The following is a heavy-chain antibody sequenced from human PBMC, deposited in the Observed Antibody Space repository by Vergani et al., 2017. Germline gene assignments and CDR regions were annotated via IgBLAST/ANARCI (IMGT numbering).Heavy chain of an antibody. CDR2: IYYSGST. D-gene: IGHD3-10*01. CDR3: ARYYGSGSSNFDY. Sequence: QLQLQESGPGLVKPSETLSLTCTVSGGSISSSSYYWGWIRQPPGKGLEWIGYIYYSGSTNYNPSLKSRVTISVDTSKNQFSLKLSSVTAADTAVYYCARYYGSGSSNFDYWGQGTLVTVSS. J-gene: IGHJ4*02. CDR1: GGSISSSSYY. V-gene: IGHV4-61*05.